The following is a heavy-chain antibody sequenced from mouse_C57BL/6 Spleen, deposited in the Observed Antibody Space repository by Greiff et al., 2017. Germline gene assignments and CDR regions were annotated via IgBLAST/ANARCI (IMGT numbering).Heavy chain of an antibody. D-gene: IGHD4-1*02. CDR3: ARYSPTGTRGYAMDY. CDR2: IRNKDNGYTT. V-gene: IGHV7-3*01. Sequence: EVQLVESGGGLVQPGGSLSLSCAASGFTFTDYYMSWVRQPPGKALEWLGFIRNKDNGYTTEYSASVKGRITISRDNSQSILYLQMNALRAEDSATYYCARYSPTGTRGYAMDYWGQGTSVTVSS. CDR1: GFTFTDYY. J-gene: IGHJ4*01.